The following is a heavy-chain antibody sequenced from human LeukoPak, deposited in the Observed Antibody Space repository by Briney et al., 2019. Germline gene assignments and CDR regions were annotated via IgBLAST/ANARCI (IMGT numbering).Heavy chain of an antibody. J-gene: IGHJ4*02. CDR1: GGSISSGGYY. D-gene: IGHD6-13*01. V-gene: IGHV4-30-2*01. CDR2: IYHSGST. Sequence: SETLSLTCTVSGGSISSGGYYWSWIRQPPGKDLEWIGYIYHSGSTYYNPSLKSRVTISVDRSKNQFSLKLSSVTAADTAVYYCASRPAAAGKLDYWGQGTLVTVSS. CDR3: ASRPAAAGKLDY.